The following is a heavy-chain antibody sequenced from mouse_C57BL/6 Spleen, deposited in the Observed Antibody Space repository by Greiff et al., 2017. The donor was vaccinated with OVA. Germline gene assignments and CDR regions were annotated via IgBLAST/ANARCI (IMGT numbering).Heavy chain of an antibody. V-gene: IGHV1-64*01. CDR3: ARKEATVVSYFDY. Sequence: QVQLQQPGAELVKPGASVKLSCKASGYTFTSYWMHWVKQRPGQGLEWIGMIHPNRGSTNYNETFKSKATLTVDKSSSTAYMQLSSLTSEDSAVYYCARKEATVVSYFDYWGQGTTLTVSS. D-gene: IGHD1-1*01. J-gene: IGHJ2*01. CDR1: GYTFTSYW. CDR2: IHPNRGST.